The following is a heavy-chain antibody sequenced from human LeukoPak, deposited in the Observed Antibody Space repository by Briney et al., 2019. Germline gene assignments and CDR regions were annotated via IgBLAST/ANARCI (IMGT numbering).Heavy chain of an antibody. V-gene: IGHV3-11*01. J-gene: IGHJ5*02. CDR1: GFTFSDYY. D-gene: IGHD3-16*01. CDR3: ARDRQFRLHDP. CDR2: ISTGGDIT. Sequence: PGGSLRLSCTASGFTFSDYYMAWIRQAPGKGLEWLSYISTGGDITSYVDSVKGRFTISRDNAKKSVYLQIDSLRAEDTAMYYCARDRQFRLHDPWGQGILVTVSS.